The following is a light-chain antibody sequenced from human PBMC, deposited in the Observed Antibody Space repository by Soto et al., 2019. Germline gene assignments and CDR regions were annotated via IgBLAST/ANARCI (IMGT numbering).Light chain of an antibody. CDR3: QQHSNWLT. J-gene: IGKJ4*01. Sequence: EIVLTQSPATLSSSPGERATLSCRASQSVSSYLAWYQQKPGQAPRLLIYDASNRATGIPARFSGSGSGTDFTLTISRLEPEDFAVYYCQQHSNWLTFGGGTKVEIK. CDR1: QSVSSY. V-gene: IGKV3-11*01. CDR2: DAS.